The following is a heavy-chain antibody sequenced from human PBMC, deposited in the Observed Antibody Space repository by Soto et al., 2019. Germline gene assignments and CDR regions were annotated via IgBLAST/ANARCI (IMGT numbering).Heavy chain of an antibody. J-gene: IGHJ5*02. CDR2: LSDYNGKT. CDR3: ARSYFFSVSYRMYH. Sequence: QVHLVQSGAEVKKPGASVKVSCKASGYRFTSYGISWVRQAPGQGLEWMGWLSDYNGKTIYTEKFQGRITMAIDTSTNIAYMEFRSLRSGDTAVYYCARSYFFSVSYRMYHWGQGTLVSVSS. CDR1: GYRFTSYG. V-gene: IGHV1-18*04. D-gene: IGHD1-26*01.